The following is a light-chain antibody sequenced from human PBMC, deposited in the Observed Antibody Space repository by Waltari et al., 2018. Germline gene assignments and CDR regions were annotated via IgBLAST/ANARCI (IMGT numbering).Light chain of an antibody. CDR2: TAS. J-gene: IGKJ4*01. V-gene: IGKV1-13*02. CDR1: QGISSA. Sequence: IQMTQSPSSLSASVGDKVTILCRASQGISSALAWYQQKPGQAPKLLIYTASSFQSGVPSRFSGSGSGTDFTLTISSLQPEDFAIYYCQQRYSYPLTFGGGTKVEIK. CDR3: QQRYSYPLT.